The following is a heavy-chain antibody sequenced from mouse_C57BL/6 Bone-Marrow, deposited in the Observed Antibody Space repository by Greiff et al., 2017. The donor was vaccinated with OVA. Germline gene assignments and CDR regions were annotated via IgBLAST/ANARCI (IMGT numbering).Heavy chain of an antibody. D-gene: IGHD1-1*01. V-gene: IGHV1-55*01. CDR3: ARWRNYYGSFAY. J-gene: IGHJ3*01. CDR1: GYTFTSYW. Sequence: QVQLQQPGAELVKPGASVKMSCKASGYTFTSYWITWVKQRPGQGLEWIGDIYPGSGSTNYNEKFKSKATLTVDTSSSTAYMQLRSLTSEDSAVYYCARWRNYYGSFAYWGQGTLVTVSA. CDR2: IYPGSGST.